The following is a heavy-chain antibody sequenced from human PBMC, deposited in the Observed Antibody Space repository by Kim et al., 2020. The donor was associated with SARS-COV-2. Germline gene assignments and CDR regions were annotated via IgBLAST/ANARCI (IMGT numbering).Heavy chain of an antibody. CDR1: GGSISSGGYY. CDR3: ATNKYQLLSGTWSVPQNFDY. Sequence: SETLSLTCTVSGGSISSGGYYWSWIRQHPGKGLEWIGYIYYSGSTYYNPSLKSRVTISVYTSKNQFSLKLSSVTAADTAVYYCATNKYQLLSGTWSVPQNFDYWGQGTLVTVSS. V-gene: IGHV4-31*03. D-gene: IGHD2-2*01. J-gene: IGHJ4*02. CDR2: IYYSGST.